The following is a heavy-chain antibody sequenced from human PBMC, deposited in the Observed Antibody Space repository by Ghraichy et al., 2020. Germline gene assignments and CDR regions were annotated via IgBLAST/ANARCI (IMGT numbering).Heavy chain of an antibody. V-gene: IGHV4-59*01. D-gene: IGHD6-19*01. CDR3: AREYSSGWYKSGWFDP. J-gene: IGHJ5*02. CDR2: IYYSGST. CDR1: GGSISSYY. Sequence: SETLSLTCTVSGGSISSYYWSWIRQPPGKGLEWIGYIYYSGSTNYNPSLKSRVTISVDTSKNQFSLKLSSVTAADTAVYYCAREYSSGWYKSGWFDPWGQGTLVTVSS.